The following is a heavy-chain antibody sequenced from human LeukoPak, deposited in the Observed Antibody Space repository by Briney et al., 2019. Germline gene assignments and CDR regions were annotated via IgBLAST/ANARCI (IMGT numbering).Heavy chain of an antibody. CDR1: GYTFTSYD. V-gene: IGHV1-8*01. Sequence: ASVNVSCKASGYTFTSYDINWLRQATGQGREGRGGMNPNRGNTGDAQKFQGRGTMTRNTSIITAYMELRSLRSEDTAVYYCARGAYRYCSGGSSPLFDPWGQGTLVTVSS. CDR3: ARGAYRYCSGGSSPLFDP. D-gene: IGHD2-15*01. CDR2: MNPNRGNT. J-gene: IGHJ5*02.